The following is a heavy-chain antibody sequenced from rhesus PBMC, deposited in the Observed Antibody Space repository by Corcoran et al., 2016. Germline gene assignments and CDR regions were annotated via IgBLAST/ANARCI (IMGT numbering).Heavy chain of an antibody. CDR2: IYWDEDK. D-gene: IGHD6-37*01. CDR3: ARNRAVADACDF. J-gene: IGHJ3*01. CDR1: GFSISTSGMG. V-gene: IGHV2-174*01. Sequence: QVTLKESGPALVKPTQTLTLTCTFSGFSISTSGMGVGWIRPPPGKALEWLALIYWDEDKYYSTSLKSRLTSSKDTSKNQVVLTMTNMDPVDTATYYCARNRAVADACDFWGQGLRVTVSS.